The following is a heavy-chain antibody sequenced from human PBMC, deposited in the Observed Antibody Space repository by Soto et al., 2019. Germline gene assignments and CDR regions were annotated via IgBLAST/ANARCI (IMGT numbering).Heavy chain of an antibody. D-gene: IGHD2-2*02. CDR2: ISGSGGST. V-gene: IGHV3-23*01. CDR3: AKDSARIVVVPAAIDVLDY. Sequence: PGGSLRLSCAASGFTFSSYAMSWVRQAPGKGLEWVSAISGSGGSTYYADSVKGRFTISRDNSKNTLYLQMNSLRAEDTAVYYCAKDSARIVVVPAAIDVLDYWGQGTLVTVSS. J-gene: IGHJ4*02. CDR1: GFTFSSYA.